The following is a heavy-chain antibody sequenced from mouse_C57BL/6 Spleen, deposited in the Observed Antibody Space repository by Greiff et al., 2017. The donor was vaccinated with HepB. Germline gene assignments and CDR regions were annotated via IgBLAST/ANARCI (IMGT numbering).Heavy chain of an antibody. CDR1: GFSLTSYG. CDR3: ARGGSYYGSSSYYFDY. V-gene: IGHV2-2*01. J-gene: IGHJ2*01. D-gene: IGHD1-1*01. CDR2: IWSGGST. Sequence: QVQLKESGPGLVQPSQSLSITCTVSGFSLTSYGVHWVRQSPGKGLEWLGVIWSGGSTDYNAAFISRLSISKDNSKSQVFFKMNSLQADDTAIYYCARGGSYYGSSSYYFDYWGQGTTLTVSS.